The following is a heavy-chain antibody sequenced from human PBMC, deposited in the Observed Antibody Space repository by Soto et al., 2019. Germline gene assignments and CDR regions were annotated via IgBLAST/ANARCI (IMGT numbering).Heavy chain of an antibody. J-gene: IGHJ4*02. CDR3: ARDRAMATMTFDS. Sequence: GGSLRLSCVASGFIFRNYGLHWVRQAPGNGLEWVAVLWSDGSNKYYADSVKGRFTISRDNSKNTLYLEMNSLRVEDTALYFCARDRAMATMTFDSWGPGSLVTVSS. V-gene: IGHV3-33*01. CDR1: GFIFRNYG. D-gene: IGHD5-12*01. CDR2: LWSDGSNK.